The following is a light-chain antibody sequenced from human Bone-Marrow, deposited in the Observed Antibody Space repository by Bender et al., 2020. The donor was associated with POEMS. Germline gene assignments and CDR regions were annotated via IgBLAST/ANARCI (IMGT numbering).Light chain of an antibody. CDR3: ASYTSSSTLAV. CDR2: EGS. V-gene: IGLV2-14*02. CDR1: SSDVGNYNL. Sequence: QSALTQPASVSGSPGQSITISCTGTSSDVGNYNLVSWYQQHPGKAPKVMIYEGSKRPSGVSNRFSGSKSGNTASLTISGLQAEDEADYYCASYTSSSTLAVFGGGTKLTVL. J-gene: IGLJ3*02.